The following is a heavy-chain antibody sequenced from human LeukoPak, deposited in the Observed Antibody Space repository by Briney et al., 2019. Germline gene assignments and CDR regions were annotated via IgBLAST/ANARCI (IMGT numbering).Heavy chain of an antibody. Sequence: ASVKVSCKVFGYTLTELSMHWVRQAPGKGLEWMGGFDPEDGETIYAQKFQGRVTMTEDTSTDTAYMELSSLRSEDTAVYYCATLRELRLPSPFDYWGQGTLVTVSS. D-gene: IGHD1-26*01. CDR3: ATLRELRLPSPFDY. V-gene: IGHV1-24*01. CDR2: FDPEDGET. CDR1: GYTLTELS. J-gene: IGHJ4*02.